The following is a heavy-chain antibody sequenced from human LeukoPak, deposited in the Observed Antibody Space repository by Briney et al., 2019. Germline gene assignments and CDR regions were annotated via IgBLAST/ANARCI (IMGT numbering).Heavy chain of an antibody. D-gene: IGHD6-13*01. CDR2: ISSGSSYI. CDR1: GFTVSSNY. Sequence: PGGSLRLSCAASGFTVSSNYMTWVRQAPGKGLEWVSSISSGSSYIYYADSVKGRLTISRDNAKNSLYLQMNSLRAEDTAVYYCARGRAAAGNSHYYYMDVWGKGTTVTVSS. CDR3: ARGRAAAGNSHYYYMDV. J-gene: IGHJ6*03. V-gene: IGHV3-21*06.